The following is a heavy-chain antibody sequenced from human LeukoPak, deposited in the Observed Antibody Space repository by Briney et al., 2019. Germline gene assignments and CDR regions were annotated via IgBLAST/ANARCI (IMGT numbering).Heavy chain of an antibody. V-gene: IGHV1-69*05. CDR2: IIPIFGTA. J-gene: IGHJ5*02. Sequence: SVKVSCKASGGTFSSYAISWVRQAPGQGLEWMGGIIPIFGTANYAQKLQGRVTMTTDTSTSTAYMELRSLRSDDTAVYYCARQWLAEYNWFDPWGQGTLVTVSS. D-gene: IGHD6-19*01. CDR1: GGTFSSYA. CDR3: ARQWLAEYNWFDP.